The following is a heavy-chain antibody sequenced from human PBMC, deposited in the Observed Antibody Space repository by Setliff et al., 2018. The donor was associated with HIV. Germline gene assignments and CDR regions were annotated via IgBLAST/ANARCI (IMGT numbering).Heavy chain of an antibody. CDR3: ATIIRLGELSLIGAFDI. CDR2: IYYSGST. CDR1: GGSISSGDYY. V-gene: IGHV4-30-4*08. J-gene: IGHJ3*02. D-gene: IGHD3-16*02. Sequence: SETLSLTCTVSGGSISSGDYYWSWIRQPTGKGLEWIGYIYYSGSTYYNPSLKRRVTISVDTSKNQFSLKLSAVTAADTAVYYSATIIRLGELSLIGAFDIWGQGTTVTV.